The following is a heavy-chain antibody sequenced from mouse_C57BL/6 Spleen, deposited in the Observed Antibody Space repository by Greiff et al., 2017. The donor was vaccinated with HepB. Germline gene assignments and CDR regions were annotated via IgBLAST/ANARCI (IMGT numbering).Heavy chain of an antibody. CDR2: IYPGDGDT. CDR1: GYAFSSYW. V-gene: IGHV1-80*01. Sequence: VQLQQSGAELVKPGASVKISCKASGYAFSSYWMNWVKQRPGKGLEWIGQIYPGDGDTNYNGKFKGKATLTADKSSSTAYMQLSSLTSEDSAVYFCARNIYYGSSYFDYWGQGTTLTVSS. J-gene: IGHJ2*01. CDR3: ARNIYYGSSYFDY. D-gene: IGHD1-1*01.